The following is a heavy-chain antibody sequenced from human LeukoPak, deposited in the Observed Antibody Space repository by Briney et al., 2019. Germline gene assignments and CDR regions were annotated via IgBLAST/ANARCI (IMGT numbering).Heavy chain of an antibody. J-gene: IGHJ4*02. CDR2: ISYDGSNK. CDR1: GFTFSSYA. V-gene: IGHV3-30-3*01. D-gene: IGHD3-16*01. CDR3: ARESAVWGSFDY. Sequence: GGSLRLSCAASGFTFSSYAMHWVRQAPGKGLEWVAVISYDGSNKYYADSVKGRFTISRDNSRNTLYLQMNSLRAEDTAVYYCARESAVWGSFDYWGQGTLVTVSS.